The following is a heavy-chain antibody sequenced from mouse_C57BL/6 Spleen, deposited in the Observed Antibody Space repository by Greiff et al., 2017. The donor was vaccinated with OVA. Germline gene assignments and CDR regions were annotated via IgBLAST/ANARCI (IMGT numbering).Heavy chain of an antibody. CDR3: ARDGDDYDVDYAMDY. CDR2: ISDGGSYT. V-gene: IGHV5-4*01. CDR1: GFTFSSYA. J-gene: IGHJ4*01. D-gene: IGHD2-4*01. Sequence: EVQLVESGGGLVKPGGSLKLSCAASGFTFSSYALSWVRQTPGKRLEWVATISDGGSYTYYPDNVKGRFTISRDNAKNNLYLQMSHLKSEDTAMYYCARDGDDYDVDYAMDYWGQGTSVTVSS.